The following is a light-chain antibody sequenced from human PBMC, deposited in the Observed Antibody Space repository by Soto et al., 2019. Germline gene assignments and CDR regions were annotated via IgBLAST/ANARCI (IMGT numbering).Light chain of an antibody. Sequence: QSVLTQPPSASGSPGQSVTISCTGTSRDVGAYLYVSWYQHHPGKAPKLLIYEVNKRPSGVPDRFSGSKTGNTASLTVSGLQAEDEAHYYCFSYAGFDTGVFGTGNKVTVL. V-gene: IGLV2-8*01. CDR2: EVN. CDR3: FSYAGFDTGV. CDR1: SRDVGAYLY. J-gene: IGLJ1*01.